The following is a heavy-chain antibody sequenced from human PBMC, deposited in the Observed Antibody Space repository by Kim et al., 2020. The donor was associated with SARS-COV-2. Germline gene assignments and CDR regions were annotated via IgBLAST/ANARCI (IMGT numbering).Heavy chain of an antibody. Sequence: SETLSLTCTVSGGSISTSSYYWGWIRQPPGKGLEWIGTVFYSGVTHYNPSLQSRVTISMDTSQNSFSLKLSSGTAADTAIYFCARHPDFWSGYHIDTWGQGTLVTVSS. CDR2: VFYSGVT. D-gene: IGHD3-3*01. CDR3: ARHPDFWSGYHIDT. J-gene: IGHJ5*02. CDR1: GGSISTSSYY. V-gene: IGHV4-39*01.